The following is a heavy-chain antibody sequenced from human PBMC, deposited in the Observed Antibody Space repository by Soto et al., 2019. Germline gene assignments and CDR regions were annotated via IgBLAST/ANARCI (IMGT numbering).Heavy chain of an antibody. CDR2: ISGGGAST. Sequence: AGGSLRLSCAASGLTFSGSAMTWVRQAPGKGLEWVSAISGGGASTYYADSVKGRFTISRDNSKNTLYLQMNSLRAEDTAVYYCARDDRRELLSYWGQGTLVTVSS. V-gene: IGHV3-23*01. D-gene: IGHD3-10*01. CDR1: GLTFSGSA. CDR3: ARDDRRELLSY. J-gene: IGHJ4*02.